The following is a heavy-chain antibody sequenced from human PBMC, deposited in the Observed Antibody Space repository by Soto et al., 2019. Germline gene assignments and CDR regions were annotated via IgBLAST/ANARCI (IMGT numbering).Heavy chain of an antibody. Sequence: QVQLQESGPGLVKPSETLSLTCTVSGGSISSYYWSWIRQPPGKGLEWIGYIYYSGSTNYNPSLMGRFTISVDRSKSQFSLMLGSVTAADTAVYYCARRIGYYDILTGYSYYFDYWGQGTLVTVSS. CDR2: IYYSGST. J-gene: IGHJ4*02. CDR3: ARRIGYYDILTGYSYYFDY. D-gene: IGHD3-9*01. V-gene: IGHV4-59*08. CDR1: GGSISSYY.